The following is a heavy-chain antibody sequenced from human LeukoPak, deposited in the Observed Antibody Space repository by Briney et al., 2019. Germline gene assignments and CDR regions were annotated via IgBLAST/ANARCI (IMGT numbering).Heavy chain of an antibody. CDR2: IYYSGST. CDR3: ARLDILTGYYRDY. CDR1: GGSISSYY. V-gene: IGHV4-59*08. Sequence: SETLSLTCTVSGGSISSYYWSWIRQPPGKGLEWIGYIYYSGSTNYNPSLKSRVTISVDTSKNQFSLKLSSVTAADTAVYYCARLDILTGYYRDYWGQGTLVTVSS. D-gene: IGHD3-9*01. J-gene: IGHJ4*02.